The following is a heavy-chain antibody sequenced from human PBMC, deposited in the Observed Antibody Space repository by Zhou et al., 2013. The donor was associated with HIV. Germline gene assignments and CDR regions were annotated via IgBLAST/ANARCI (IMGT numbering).Heavy chain of an antibody. CDR3: ARAQGDILTEGYFDY. CDR1: GGTFSSYA. CDR2: IIPIFGTA. V-gene: IGHV1-69*05. J-gene: IGHJ4*02. Sequence: QVQLVQSGAEVKKPGSSVKVSCKASGGTFSSYAISWVRQAPGQGLEWMGGIIPIFGTANYAQKFQGRVTISTDESTRTAYMELSSLRIEDTAVYYCARAQGDILTEGYFDYWGQGTLVTVSS. D-gene: IGHD3-9*01.